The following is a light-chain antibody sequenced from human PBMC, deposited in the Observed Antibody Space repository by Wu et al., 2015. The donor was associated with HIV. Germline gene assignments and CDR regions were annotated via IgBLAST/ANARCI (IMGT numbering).Light chain of an antibody. CDR1: QSVSSN. Sequence: ETVMTQSPVTLSVSPGERATLSCRASQSVSSNLAWYQQRPGQAPRLLIHGASTRASGIGARINGSGSGTEFTLTISSLQSEDFAVYYCHQYNNWPRSFGQGTKVEIK. CDR2: GAS. V-gene: IGKV3-15*01. CDR3: HQYNNWPRS. J-gene: IGKJ1*01.